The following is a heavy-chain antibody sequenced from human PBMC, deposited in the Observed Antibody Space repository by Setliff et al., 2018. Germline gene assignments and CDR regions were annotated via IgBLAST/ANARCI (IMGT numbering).Heavy chain of an antibody. V-gene: IGHV1-2*06. J-gene: IGHJ6*02. CDR2: INPNSGAT. Sequence: ASVKVSCKASGYIFTGYYMHWVRQAPGQGPEWMGRINPNSGATTYAQKFQGRVTMTRDTSISTAYMEMSSLRSEDTAVYYCAREGYCSGGSSHRCVYYGMDVWGQGTTVTVSS. CDR1: GYIFTGYY. D-gene: IGHD2-15*01. CDR3: AREGYCSGGSSHRCVYYGMDV.